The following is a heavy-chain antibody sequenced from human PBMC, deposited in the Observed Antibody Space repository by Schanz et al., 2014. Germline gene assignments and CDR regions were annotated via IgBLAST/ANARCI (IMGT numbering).Heavy chain of an antibody. V-gene: IGHV4-61*02. CDR1: GGSIRSGTYY. D-gene: IGHD1-1*01. J-gene: IGHJ2*01. Sequence: QVQLQESGPGLVKPSQTLSLTCTVSGGSIRSGTYYWSWIRQPAGKALEWVGRVFPNGITNYNPSLKRRVTISRDTPKSHFYLTLTSRTAADTAVYYCARDTTWRLDLWGRGTLVTVAA. CDR2: VFPNGIT. CDR3: ARDTTWRLDL.